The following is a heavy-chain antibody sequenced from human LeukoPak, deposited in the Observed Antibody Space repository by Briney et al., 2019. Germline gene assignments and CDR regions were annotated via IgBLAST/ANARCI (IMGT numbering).Heavy chain of an antibody. D-gene: IGHD3-10*01. J-gene: IGHJ4*02. V-gene: IGHV4-59*08. CDR2: IYYRGNT. CDR3: ARHRSFYYGSGSSFDS. Sequence: PSETLSLTFTVSGGSISRYYWSWIRQPPGKGLEWIGYIYYRGNTNSNPSLKKRLTISVDMSNNHFSLKLSSVTAADSAVYYCARHRSFYYGSGSSFDSWGQGTLVTVSS. CDR1: GGSISRYY.